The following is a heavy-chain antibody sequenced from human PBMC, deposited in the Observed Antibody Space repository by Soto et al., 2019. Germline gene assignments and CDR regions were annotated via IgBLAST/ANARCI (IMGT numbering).Heavy chain of an antibody. J-gene: IGHJ3*02. CDR3: ARVLGQLVGLLTVDAFDI. V-gene: IGHV1-8*01. CDR1: GYTFTRYD. D-gene: IGHD6-6*01. Sequence: GASVKVSCKASGYTFTRYDINWVRQATGQGLEWMGWMNPNSGNTGYAQKFQGRVTMTRNTSISTAYMELSSLRSEDTAVYYYARVLGQLVGLLTVDAFDISGQGTMVPVSS. CDR2: MNPNSGNT.